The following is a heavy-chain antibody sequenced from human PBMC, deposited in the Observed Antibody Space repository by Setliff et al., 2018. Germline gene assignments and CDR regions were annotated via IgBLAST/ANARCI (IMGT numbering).Heavy chain of an antibody. J-gene: IGHJ6*03. CDR1: GYIFNSYG. CDR3: ARGDFYYYFYMDV. V-gene: IGHV1-69*05. Sequence: SVKVSCKASGYIFNSYGISWVRQAPGQGLEWMGGIISMFGTTNYAQKFQGRVTITTDKSTSTAYMELSSLRSEDTAIYYCARGDFYYYFYMDVWGKGTTVTVSS. CDR2: IISMFGTT.